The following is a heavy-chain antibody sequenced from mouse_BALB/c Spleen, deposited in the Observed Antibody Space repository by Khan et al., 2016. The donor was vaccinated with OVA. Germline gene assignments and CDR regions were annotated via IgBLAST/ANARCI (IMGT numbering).Heavy chain of an antibody. CDR2: IYPGDGRT. Sequence: QVQLQQSGPELVKPGASVKMSCKASGYTFKSFYIHWVMQRPGQGLEWIGWIYPGDGRTKYNEKFKGKTTLTEDKSSSTASMLLSSLTSEDSAIYFCAISYYGSFWYFDVWGAGTAVTVSS. J-gene: IGHJ1*01. D-gene: IGHD1-1*01. V-gene: IGHV1S56*01. CDR3: AISYYGSFWYFDV. CDR1: GYTFKSFY.